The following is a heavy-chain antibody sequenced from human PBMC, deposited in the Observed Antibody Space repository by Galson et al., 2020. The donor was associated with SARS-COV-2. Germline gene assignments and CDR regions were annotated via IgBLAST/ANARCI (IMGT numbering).Heavy chain of an antibody. CDR3: AKHSETGNRAWRH. J-gene: IGHJ4*02. Sequence: GGSLRLSCTASGFTFNNYAMSWVRQAPGKGLEWVSAIGAGGGSTFYADSVKGRFTISRDNSKNTLHLQMDSLRAEDTAIYFCAKHSETGNRAWRHWGQGTLVTVSS. CDR1: GFTFNNYA. V-gene: IGHV3-23*01. CDR2: IGAGGGST. D-gene: IGHD3-10*01.